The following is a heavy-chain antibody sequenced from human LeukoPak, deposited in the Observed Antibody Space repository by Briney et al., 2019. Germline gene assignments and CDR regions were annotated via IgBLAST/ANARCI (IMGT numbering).Heavy chain of an antibody. V-gene: IGHV3-30-3*01. CDR2: ISYDGTNK. D-gene: IGHD3-10*01. Sequence: GGSLRLSCAASGFTFSDYAMHWVRQAPGKGLEWVALISYDGTNKYYADSVKGRFTISRDNSKNTLYLQMNSLRAEDTAVYYCAKVRSAYGSRYWGQGTLVTVSS. CDR3: AKVRSAYGSRY. CDR1: GFTFSDYA. J-gene: IGHJ4*02.